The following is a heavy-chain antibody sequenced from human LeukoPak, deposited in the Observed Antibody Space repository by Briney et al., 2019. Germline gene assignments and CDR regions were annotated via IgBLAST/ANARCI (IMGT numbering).Heavy chain of an antibody. CDR3: ARDYGSDVRTRPFDY. J-gene: IGHJ4*02. V-gene: IGHV1-46*01. Sequence: ASVKVSCKASGYTFTSYYMHWVRQAPGQGLEWMGIINPSGGSTSYAQKFQGRVTMTRDTSTSTVYMELSSLRSEDTAVYYCARDYGSDVRTRPFDYWGRGTLVTVSS. CDR1: GYTFTSYY. D-gene: IGHD3-10*02. CDR2: INPSGGST.